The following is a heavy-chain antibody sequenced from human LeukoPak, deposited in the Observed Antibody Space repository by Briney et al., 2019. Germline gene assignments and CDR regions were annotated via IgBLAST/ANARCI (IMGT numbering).Heavy chain of an antibody. V-gene: IGHV1-18*01. Sequence: ALVKVSCKASGYTFTSYGISWVRQAPGQGLEWMGWISAYNGNTNYAQKLQGRVTMTTDTSTSTAYMELRSLRSDDTAVYYCARDDGEYYYDSSGYYLPDYWGQGTLVTVSS. J-gene: IGHJ4*02. CDR3: ARDDGEYYYDSSGYYLPDY. CDR1: GYTFTSYG. CDR2: ISAYNGNT. D-gene: IGHD3-22*01.